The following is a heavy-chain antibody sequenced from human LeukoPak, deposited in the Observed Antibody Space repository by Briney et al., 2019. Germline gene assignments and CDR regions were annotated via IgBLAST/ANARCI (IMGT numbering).Heavy chain of an antibody. V-gene: IGHV4-39*07. J-gene: IGHJ4*02. CDR2: IYSSGST. D-gene: IGHD2-8*01. CDR3: ASPSQGRMVDY. CDR1: GVSISSSSYY. Sequence: SETLSLTCNVSGVSISSSSYYWGWIRQPPGKGLEWIGSIYSSGSTYYNSSLKSRVTISIDTSKNQFSLKLSSVTAADTAVYYCASPSQGRMVDYWGQGTLVTVSS.